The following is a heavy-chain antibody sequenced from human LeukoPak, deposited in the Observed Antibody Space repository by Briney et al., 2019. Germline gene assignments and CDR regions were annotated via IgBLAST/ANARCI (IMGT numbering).Heavy chain of an antibody. CDR2: IGTSDTTR. V-gene: IGHV3-23*01. CDR3: AKSFSGGWYSFDS. CDR1: GFXFSNYA. Sequence: PGGSLRLSCAASGFXFSNYAMSWVRQAPGKGLEWVSAIGTSDTTRYSGDSVKGRFTISRDNSKNTLYLQINSLRAEDTAVYFCAKSFSGGWYSFDSWGQGTLVTVSS. D-gene: IGHD6-19*01. J-gene: IGHJ4*02.